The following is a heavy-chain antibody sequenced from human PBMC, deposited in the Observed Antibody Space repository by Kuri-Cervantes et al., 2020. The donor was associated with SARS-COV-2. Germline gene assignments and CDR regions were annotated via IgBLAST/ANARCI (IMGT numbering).Heavy chain of an antibody. Sequence: SSVKVSCKASGGTFSSYSVNWVRQAPGQGLEWMGRIIPTFDTTTYAQKFQGRVIFTADESSSTAYMEVNSLTSEDTPVYLCARSQGYCTAHSGPWNWFDPWGQGTQVTVSS. CDR1: GGTFSSYS. V-gene: IGHV1-69*13. CDR3: ARSQGYCTAHSGPWNWFDP. D-gene: IGHD2-8*02. CDR2: IIPTFDTT. J-gene: IGHJ5*02.